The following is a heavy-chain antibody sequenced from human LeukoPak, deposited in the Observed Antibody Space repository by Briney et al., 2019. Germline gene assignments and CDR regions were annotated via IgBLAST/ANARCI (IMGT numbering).Heavy chain of an antibody. J-gene: IGHJ6*03. V-gene: IGHV1-2*02. D-gene: IGHD2-15*01. CDR3: ARGHPWNRVAATLGSRYSMDV. Sequence: ASVKVSCKASGYTFTGYYMHWVRQAPGQGLEWMGWINPNSGGTNYAQKFQGRVAMTRDTSISTAYMELSRLRSDDTAVYYCARGHPWNRVAATLGSRYSMDVWGKGTTVTISS. CDR1: GYTFTGYY. CDR2: INPNSGGT.